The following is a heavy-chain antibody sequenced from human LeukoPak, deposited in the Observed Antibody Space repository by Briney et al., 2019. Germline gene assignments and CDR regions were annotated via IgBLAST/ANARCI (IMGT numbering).Heavy chain of an antibody. J-gene: IGHJ4*02. CDR3: ARAATIMYDFWSGYYIDF. D-gene: IGHD3-3*01. CDR1: GYTFTGYY. Sequence: ASVKVSCKASGYTFTGYYMHWVRQAPGHGLEWMGWINPNSSGTNYPQRFQGRVTMTKDSSISTAYMELSRLTSDDTAVYYCARAATIMYDFWSGYYIDFWGQGTLVTVSS. V-gene: IGHV1-2*02. CDR2: INPNSSGT.